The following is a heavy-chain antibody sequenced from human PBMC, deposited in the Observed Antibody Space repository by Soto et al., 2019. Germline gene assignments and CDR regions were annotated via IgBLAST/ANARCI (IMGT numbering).Heavy chain of an antibody. V-gene: IGHV3-33*01. J-gene: IGHJ4*02. Sequence: GGSLRLSCAASGFTFSSYGMHWVRQAPGKGLEWVAVIWYDGSNKYYADSVKGRFTISRDNSKNTLYLQMNSLRAEDTAVYYCARGRYYGSRDLHYNWGQGTLVTVSS. CDR3: ARGRYYGSRDLHYN. CDR2: IWYDGSNK. D-gene: IGHD3-10*01. CDR1: GFTFSSYG.